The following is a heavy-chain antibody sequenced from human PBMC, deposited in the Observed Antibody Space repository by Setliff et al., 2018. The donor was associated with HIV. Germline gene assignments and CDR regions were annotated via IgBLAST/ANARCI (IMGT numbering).Heavy chain of an antibody. CDR3: ARVDSGSYYRWYFDL. CDR2: INGNSGAA. D-gene: IGHD1-26*01. J-gene: IGHJ2*01. CDR1: GYTFSDYY. V-gene: IGHV1-2*02. Sequence: GASVKVSCKASGYTFSDYYVHWVRQAPGQGLEWMGWINGNSGAAHYAQKFQGRVTMTRDTSTNTAYMELTRLRSDDTAVYYCARVDSGSYYRWYFDLWGRGTLVTVSS.